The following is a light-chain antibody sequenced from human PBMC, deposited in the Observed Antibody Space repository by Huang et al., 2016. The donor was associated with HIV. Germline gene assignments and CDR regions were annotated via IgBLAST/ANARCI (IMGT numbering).Light chain of an antibody. CDR1: QTVLYNLNKKNY. J-gene: IGKJ1*01. CDR3: LQYYRVPQT. Sequence: DIVMTQSPDSLAVSPGERATINCKSSQTVLYNLNKKNYLAWFQQKPGRPPKMLIYLATTRESGVPDLFSGSGSGTDCTLTINNLQAEDVAGYFCLQYYRVPQTFGHGTKVEIK. V-gene: IGKV4-1*01. CDR2: LAT.